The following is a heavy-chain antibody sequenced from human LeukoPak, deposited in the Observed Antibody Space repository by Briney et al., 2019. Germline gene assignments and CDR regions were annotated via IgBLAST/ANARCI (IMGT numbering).Heavy chain of an antibody. D-gene: IGHD3-16*02. CDR3: ARERLSASYWFDP. CDR1: GFTFSSYS. Sequence: GGSLRLSCAASGFTFSSYSMNWVRQAPGKGLEWVSSISSSSSYIYYADSVKGRFTISRDNAKNTLYLQMNSLRAEDTAVYYCARERLSASYWFDPWGQGTLVTVSS. V-gene: IGHV3-21*01. J-gene: IGHJ5*02. CDR2: ISSSSSYI.